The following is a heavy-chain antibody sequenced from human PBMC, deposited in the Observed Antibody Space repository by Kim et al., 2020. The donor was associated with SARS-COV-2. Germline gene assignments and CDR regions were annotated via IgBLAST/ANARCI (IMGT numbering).Heavy chain of an antibody. J-gene: IGHJ5*02. V-gene: IGHV4-4*02. Sequence: SETLSLTCAVSGGSISNISWWSWVRQPPGKGLEWIGEIHHSGKTNYNPTLRSRVTMSVDKSKNQFSLRLSSVTAADTAVYYCTRLLTDKGNYFRLDPWGQGTLVSVSS. CDR3: TRLLTDKGNYFRLDP. CDR2: IHHSGKT. CDR1: GGSISNISW. D-gene: IGHD1-7*01.